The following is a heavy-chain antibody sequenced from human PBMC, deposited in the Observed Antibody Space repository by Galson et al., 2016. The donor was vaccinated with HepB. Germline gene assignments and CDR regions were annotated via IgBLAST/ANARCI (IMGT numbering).Heavy chain of an antibody. J-gene: IGHJ5*02. CDR2: INGDGTIT. V-gene: IGHV3-74*01. Sequence: SLRLSCAASGFTFSTNWMHWVRQAPGKGLVWVSRINGDGTITDYADSLKGRFTISRDNAENTLYLQMNSLRAEDTAVYYCARDRGGSAGAFTWFDPWGQGTLITVSS. CDR1: GFTFSTNW. CDR3: ARDRGGSAGAFTWFDP. D-gene: IGHD2-15*01.